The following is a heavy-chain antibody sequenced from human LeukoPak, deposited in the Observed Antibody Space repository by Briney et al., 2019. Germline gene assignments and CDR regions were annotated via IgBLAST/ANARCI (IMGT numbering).Heavy chain of an antibody. D-gene: IGHD3-10*01. V-gene: IGHV3-74*01. CDR1: GFTFSSYW. CDR2: INGDGSST. Sequence: GGSLRLSCAASGFTFSSYWMHWVRQAPGKGLVWVSRINGDGSSTNYADSVKGRFTISRDNSKNTLYLQMNSLRAEDTAVYYCAKDLGRLWFGEPPGPSFDYWGQGTLVTVSS. J-gene: IGHJ4*02. CDR3: AKDLGRLWFGEPPGPSFDY.